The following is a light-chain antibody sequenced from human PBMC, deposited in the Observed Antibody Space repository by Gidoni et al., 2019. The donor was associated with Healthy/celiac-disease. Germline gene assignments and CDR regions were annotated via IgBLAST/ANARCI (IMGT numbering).Light chain of an antibody. CDR3: QQYGSGLT. V-gene: IGKV3-20*01. J-gene: IGKJ4*01. CDR2: GAS. CDR1: QSVSSSY. Sequence: IVLTQSPGTLSLSPGERATLSCRASQSVSSSYLAWYQQKPGQAPRLLIYGASSRATGIPDRFSGSGSGTDFTLTISRLEPEDFAVYYCQQYGSGLTFXGXTKVEIK.